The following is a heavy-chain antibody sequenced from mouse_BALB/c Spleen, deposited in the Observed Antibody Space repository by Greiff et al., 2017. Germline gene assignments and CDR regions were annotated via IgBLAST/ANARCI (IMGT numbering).Heavy chain of an antibody. CDR2: ISSGSSTI. D-gene: IGHD2-3*01. CDR3: ARFYDGYYFAMDY. Sequence: EVKLVESGGGLVQPGGSRKLSCAASGFTFSSFGMHWVRQAPEKGLEWVAYISSGSSTIYYADTVKGRFTISRDNPKNTLFLQMTSLRSEDTAMYYCARFYDGYYFAMDYWGRGTSVTVSS. CDR1: GFTFSSFG. V-gene: IGHV5-17*02. J-gene: IGHJ4*01.